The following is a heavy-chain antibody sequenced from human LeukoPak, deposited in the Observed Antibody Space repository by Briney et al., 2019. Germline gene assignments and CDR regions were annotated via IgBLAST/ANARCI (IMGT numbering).Heavy chain of an antibody. Sequence: PSETLSLTCTVSGGSVSSGSYYWSWIRQPPGKGLEWIEYIYYSGSTNYNPSLKSRVTISVDTSKNQFSLKLSSVTAADTAVYYCARSICSSTSCYYYYYGMDVWGQGTTVTVSS. CDR2: IYYSGST. CDR3: ARSICSSTSCYYYYYGMDV. D-gene: IGHD2-2*01. J-gene: IGHJ6*02. V-gene: IGHV4-61*01. CDR1: GGSVSSGSYY.